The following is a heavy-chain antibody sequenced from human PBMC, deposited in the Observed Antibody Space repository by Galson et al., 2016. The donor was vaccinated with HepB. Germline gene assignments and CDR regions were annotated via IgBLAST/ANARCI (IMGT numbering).Heavy chain of an antibody. CDR1: GGTFTSYA. CDR3: ASGRGGRTIFGFDY. Sequence: SVKVSCKASGGTFTSYAISWVRQAPGQALEWMGRIIPIFDPANYAQKFQDRVTITADEFTSIAYMELSSLKYEDTAVYYCASGRGGRTIFGFDYWGQGTLVIGSS. J-gene: IGHJ4*02. CDR2: IIPIFDPA. V-gene: IGHV1-69*13. D-gene: IGHD3-3*01.